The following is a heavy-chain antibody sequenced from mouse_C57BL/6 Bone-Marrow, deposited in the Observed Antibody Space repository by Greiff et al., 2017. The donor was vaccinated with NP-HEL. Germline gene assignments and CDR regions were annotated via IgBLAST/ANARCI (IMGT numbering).Heavy chain of an antibody. J-gene: IGHJ2*01. CDR3: ARDPPYYYGSSYPDY. V-gene: IGHV1-26*01. Sequence: EVQLQQSGPELVKPGASVKISCKASGYTFTDYYMNWVKQSHGKSLEWIGDINPNNGGTSYNQKFKGKATLTVDKSSSTAYMELRSLTSEDSAVYYCARDPPYYYGSSYPDYWGQGTTLTVSS. D-gene: IGHD1-1*01. CDR1: GYTFTDYY. CDR2: INPNNGGT.